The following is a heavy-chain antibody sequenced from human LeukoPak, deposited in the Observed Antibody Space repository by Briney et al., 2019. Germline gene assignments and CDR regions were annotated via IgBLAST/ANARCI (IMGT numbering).Heavy chain of an antibody. Sequence: GASVKVSCKASGYTFTGYYMHWVRQAPGQGLEWMGWINPNSGGTNYAQKFQGRVIMTRDTSISTAYMELSRLRSDDTAVYYCARVLANWNYGFAFDYWGQGTLVTVSS. V-gene: IGHV1-2*02. CDR1: GYTFTGYY. CDR3: ARVLANWNYGFAFDY. CDR2: INPNSGGT. D-gene: IGHD1-7*01. J-gene: IGHJ4*02.